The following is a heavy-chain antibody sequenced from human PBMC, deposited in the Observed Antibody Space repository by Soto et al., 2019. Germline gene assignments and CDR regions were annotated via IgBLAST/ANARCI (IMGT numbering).Heavy chain of an antibody. CDR2: IDTDGSST. Sequence: PGGSLRLSCAASGFTFTSYWMHWVRQAPGEGLVWVSRIDTDGSSTTYADSVKGRFTISRDNAKNMLYLQMNSLRAEDTAFYYCVRGGSNYASWGQGTLVTVSS. V-gene: IGHV3-74*01. CDR1: GFTFTSYW. J-gene: IGHJ5*02. CDR3: VRGGSNYAS. D-gene: IGHD4-4*01.